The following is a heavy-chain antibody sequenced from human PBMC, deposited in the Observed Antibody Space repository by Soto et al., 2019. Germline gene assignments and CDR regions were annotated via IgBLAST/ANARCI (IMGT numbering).Heavy chain of an antibody. CDR3: AGVQWLANYYYYYGMDV. Sequence: QVQLVQSGAEVKKPGASVKVSCKASGYTFTSYAMHWVRQAPGQRLEWMGWINAGNGNTKYSQKFQGRVTITRDTSASTACMGVSSLRSEDTAVYYCAGVQWLANYYYYYGMDVWGQGTTVTVSS. J-gene: IGHJ6*02. CDR2: INAGNGNT. V-gene: IGHV1-3*01. D-gene: IGHD6-19*01. CDR1: GYTFTSYA.